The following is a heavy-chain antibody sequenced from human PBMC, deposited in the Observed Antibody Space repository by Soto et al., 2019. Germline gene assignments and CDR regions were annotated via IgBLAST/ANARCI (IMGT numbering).Heavy chain of an antibody. CDR2: IDTSSTYM. CDR1: GFTFSSFT. V-gene: IGHV3-21*02. Sequence: EVQLVESGGGLVKPGGSLRLSCAASGFTFSSFTMNWVRQAPGKGLEWVSSIDTSSTYMYYADSVTGRFTISRDNAKKSVYLQIRSLRAEGTAVYSCARERGSYSGNDGLMDVWGKGTTVTVSS. D-gene: IGHD1-20*01. CDR3: ARERGSYSGNDGLMDV. J-gene: IGHJ6*04.